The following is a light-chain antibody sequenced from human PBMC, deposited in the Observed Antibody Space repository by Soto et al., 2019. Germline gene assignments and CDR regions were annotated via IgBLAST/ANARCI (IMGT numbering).Light chain of an antibody. J-gene: IGLJ2*01. CDR3: SSYTSSNSVV. CDR2: EVG. Sequence: QAVVTQPASVSGSPGQSITISCTGTSSDIGTYIYVSWYLQHPGKAPKLLIYEVGNRPSGVSNRFSGSKSGTTASLTISGLQAEDEADYYCSSYTSSNSVVFGGGTKLTVL. V-gene: IGLV2-14*01. CDR1: SSDIGTYIY.